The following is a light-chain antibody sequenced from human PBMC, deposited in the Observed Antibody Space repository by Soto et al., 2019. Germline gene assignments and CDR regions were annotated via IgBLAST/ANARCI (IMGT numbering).Light chain of an antibody. CDR3: HQYRNLPRS. CDR2: DAS. Sequence: DIQMTQSPSSLSASVGDRVTITCKATQDIANYVNWYQQKPGKAPKLLIYDASTLGSGVPSRFSGGGSGSDVSFTTTSLQPDDIETNYCHQYRNLPRSFGQGTKLYI. V-gene: IGKV1-33*01. J-gene: IGKJ2*01. CDR1: QDIANY.